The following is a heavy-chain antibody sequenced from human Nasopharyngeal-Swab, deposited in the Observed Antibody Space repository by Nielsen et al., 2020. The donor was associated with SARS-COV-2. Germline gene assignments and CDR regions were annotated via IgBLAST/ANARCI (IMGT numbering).Heavy chain of an antibody. V-gene: IGHV3-21*01. Sequence: ETLSLTCAASGFTFGSYGMHWVRQAPGKGLEWVSSISSSSSYIYYADSVKGRFTISRDNAKNSLYLQMNSLRAEDTAVYYCARDSYYYDSSGMGPCAFDIWGQGTMVTVSS. J-gene: IGHJ3*02. CDR2: ISSSSSYI. CDR3: ARDSYYYDSSGMGPCAFDI. CDR1: GFTFGSYG. D-gene: IGHD3-22*01.